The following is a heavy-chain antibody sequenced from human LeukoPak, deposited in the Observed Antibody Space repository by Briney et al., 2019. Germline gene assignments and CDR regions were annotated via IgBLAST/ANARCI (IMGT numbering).Heavy chain of an antibody. J-gene: IGHJ4*02. CDR1: GYTFTGYC. V-gene: IGHV1-2*02. Sequence: GASVKVSCKAFGYTFTGYCMHWVRQAPGHGLEWMGWINPNSGSRSYAQKFQGRVTMTRDTSIGTAYMELSRLKSDDTAVYYCARGDGYSYGYLGYWGQGTLVTVSS. D-gene: IGHD5-18*01. CDR3: ARGDGYSYGYLGY. CDR2: INPNSGSR.